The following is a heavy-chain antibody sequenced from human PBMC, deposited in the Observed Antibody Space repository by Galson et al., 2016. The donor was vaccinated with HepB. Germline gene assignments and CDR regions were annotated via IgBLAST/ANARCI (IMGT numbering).Heavy chain of an antibody. CDR1: GFTFSSYA. D-gene: IGHD1-26*01. CDR2: ISFDGSNN. J-gene: IGHJ1*01. Sequence: SLRLSCAASGFTFSSYAMHWVRQAPGKGLEWVAVISFDGSNNFYADSVKGRFTISRDNSKNTLYLQMTSLRVEDTARYYCSRDALGTWDLTTWGQGTLVSVSS. CDR3: SRDALGTWDLTT. V-gene: IGHV3-30-3*01.